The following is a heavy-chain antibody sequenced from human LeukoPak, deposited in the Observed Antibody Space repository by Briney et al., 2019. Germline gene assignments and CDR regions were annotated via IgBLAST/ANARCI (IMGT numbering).Heavy chain of an antibody. D-gene: IGHD1-26*01. CDR1: GLTVGNNY. CDR2: MYSRGSS. V-gene: IGHV3-66*02. J-gene: IGHJ4*02. Sequence: GGSLRLSCTVSGLTVGNNYMSWFRQAPGKGLEWVALMYSRGSSHYADSVRGRFTISRDSSKNTVYLQMNSLTAEDTAVYYCARGQIVGVQGDFWGQGTLVTVSS. CDR3: ARGQIVGVQGDF.